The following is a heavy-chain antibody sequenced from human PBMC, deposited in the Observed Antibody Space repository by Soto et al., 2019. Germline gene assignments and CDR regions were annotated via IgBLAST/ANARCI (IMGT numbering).Heavy chain of an antibody. CDR1: GYTFTSYG. V-gene: IGHV1-18*01. Sequence: QVQLVQSGAEVKKPGASVKVSCKASGYTFTSYGISWVRQAPGQGLEWMGWISAYNGNTNYAQKRQGSVTMTTDRSTSTAYMELRSLRSDDTAVYYCARVAGYSSGWYVGWFDPWGQGTLVTVSS. CDR3: ARVAGYSSGWYVGWFDP. D-gene: IGHD6-19*01. J-gene: IGHJ5*02. CDR2: ISAYNGNT.